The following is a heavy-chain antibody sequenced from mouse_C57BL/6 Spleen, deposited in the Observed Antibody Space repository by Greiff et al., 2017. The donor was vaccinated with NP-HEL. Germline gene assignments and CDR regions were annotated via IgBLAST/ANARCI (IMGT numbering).Heavy chain of an antibody. CDR2: IDPNSGGT. V-gene: IGHV1-72*01. CDR1: GYTFTSYW. D-gene: IGHD2-4*01. J-gene: IGHJ1*03. CDR3: ARSTMITRGYFDV. Sequence: VQLHQPGAELVKPGASVKLSCKASGYTFTSYWMHWVKQRPGRGLEWIGRIDPNSGGTKYNEKFKSKATLTVDKPSSTAYMQLSSLTSEDAAVYYCARSTMITRGYFDVWGTGTTVTVSS.